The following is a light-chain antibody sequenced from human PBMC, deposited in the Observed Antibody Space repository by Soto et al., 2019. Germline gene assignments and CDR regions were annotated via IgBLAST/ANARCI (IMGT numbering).Light chain of an antibody. Sequence: QSALTQPASVSGSPGQSIAISCTGSSSDVGIYNYVSWYQQHPGKVPKLIIYEVTNRPSGVSNRFSGSKSGNTASLTISGLQAEDEADYHCSSYTSSSTYVFGNGTKVTVL. J-gene: IGLJ1*01. CDR3: SSYTSSSTYV. CDR2: EVT. V-gene: IGLV2-14*01. CDR1: SSDVGIYNY.